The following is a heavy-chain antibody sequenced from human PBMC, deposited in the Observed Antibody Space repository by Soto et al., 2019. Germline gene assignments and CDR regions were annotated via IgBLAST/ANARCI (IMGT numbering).Heavy chain of an antibody. CDR1: GFTFSSYA. J-gene: IGHJ4*02. CDR2: ISGNGVSS. Sequence: VQLLESGGGLVQPGGSLRLACEVSGFTFSSYAMSWVRQAPGKGLEWVAVISGNGVSSHYADSVKGRFTISRDNAKNTLILESNSLRAAETGVYYCAKPRLVAGLIKYVDFASWGQGTLVNVSS. D-gene: IGHD6-19*01. V-gene: IGHV3-23*01. CDR3: AKPRLVAGLIKYVDFAS.